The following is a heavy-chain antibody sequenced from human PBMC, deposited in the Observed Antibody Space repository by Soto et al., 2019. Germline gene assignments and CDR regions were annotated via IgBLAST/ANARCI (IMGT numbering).Heavy chain of an antibody. D-gene: IGHD5-12*01. CDR1: GFTFSSYS. CDR2: IGSSSSTI. Sequence: SLRLSCAASGFTFSSYSMNWVRQAPGKGLEWVSYIGSSSSTIYYADSVKGRFTISRDNAKNSLYLQMNSLRDEDTAVYYCASPKGYSGYDDAFDIWGQGTMVTVSS. CDR3: ASPKGYSGYDDAFDI. V-gene: IGHV3-48*02. J-gene: IGHJ3*02.